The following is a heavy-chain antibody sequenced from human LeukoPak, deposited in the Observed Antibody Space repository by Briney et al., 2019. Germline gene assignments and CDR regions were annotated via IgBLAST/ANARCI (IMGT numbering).Heavy chain of an antibody. V-gene: IGHV4-59*08. CDR1: GGSISSYY. J-gene: IGHJ4*02. CDR3: AGGGYSYGPIDY. CDR2: IYYSGST. D-gene: IGHD5-18*01. Sequence: SETLSLTCTVSGGSISSYYWSWIRQPPGKGPEWIGYIYYSGSTNYNPSLKSRVTISVDTPKNQFSLKLSSVTAADTAVYYCAGGGYSYGPIDYWGQGTLVTVSS.